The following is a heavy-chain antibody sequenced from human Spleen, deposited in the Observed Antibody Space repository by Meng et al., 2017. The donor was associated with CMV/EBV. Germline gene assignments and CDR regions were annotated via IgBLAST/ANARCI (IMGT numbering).Heavy chain of an antibody. D-gene: IGHD1-26*01. CDR1: GYSCSTSW. CDR2: IYAGDSDT. V-gene: IGHV5-51*01. Sequence: SGYSCSTSWIAWVRQVPGKGLEWMGVIYAGDSDTTYSPAFQGQVTISVDKSISTAYLQWSRLRASDTAVYYCARRLSRGSASRWFDPWGQGTLVTVSS. CDR3: ARRLSRGSASRWFDP. J-gene: IGHJ5*02.